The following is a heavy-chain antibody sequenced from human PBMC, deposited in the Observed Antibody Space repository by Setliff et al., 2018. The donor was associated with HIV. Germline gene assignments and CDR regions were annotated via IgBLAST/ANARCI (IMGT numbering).Heavy chain of an antibody. CDR3: ASRGIVVVTMSMPDEFFVH. J-gene: IGHJ1*01. V-gene: IGHV4-34*01. CDR2: IYYSGTT. Sequence: SETLSLTCAVYDGSFSGYYWSWIRQAPGKGLEWIGSIYYSGTTYYNPSLRGRVTISVDRSRNQFSLTLNSVAAADTATYYCASRGIVVVTMSMPDEFFVHWGHGTLVTVSS. CDR1: DGSFSGYY. D-gene: IGHD2-21*02.